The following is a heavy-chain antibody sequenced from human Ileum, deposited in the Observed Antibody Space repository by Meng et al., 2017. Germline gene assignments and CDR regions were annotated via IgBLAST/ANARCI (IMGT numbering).Heavy chain of an antibody. CDR3: AHIFDY. CDR2: KNLGGYP. Sequence: QVQSQGWGTGLVASWRVPCLAFGVPGLSISCSCGWQCARQAPGKVRGWIAEKNLGGYPNYIPSRKSRVTMSADKSNDHLSRQLTSVTAADTAVYYCAHIFDYWGQGTLVTVSS. J-gene: IGHJ4*02. CDR1: GLSISCSCG. V-gene: IGHV4-4*02.